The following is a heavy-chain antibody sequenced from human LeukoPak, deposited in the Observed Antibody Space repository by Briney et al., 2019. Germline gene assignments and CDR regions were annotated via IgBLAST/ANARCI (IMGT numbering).Heavy chain of an antibody. J-gene: IGHJ6*03. CDR1: GGSFSGYY. CDR2: INHSGST. Sequence: KPSETLSLTCAVYGGSFSGYYWSWIRQPPGKGLEWIGEINHSGSTNYNPSLKSRVTISVDKSKNQFSLKLSSVTAADTAVYYCARGESGMYYYYYMDVWGKGTTVTVSS. CDR3: ARGESGMYYYYYMDV. D-gene: IGHD1-26*01. V-gene: IGHV4-34*01.